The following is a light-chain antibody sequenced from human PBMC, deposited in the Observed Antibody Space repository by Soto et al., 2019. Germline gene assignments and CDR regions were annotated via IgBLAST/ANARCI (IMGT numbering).Light chain of an antibody. Sequence: QSVLAQPPSASGTPGQRVTISCSGSSSNIGSNTVDWYQQLPGTAPKLLIYGNSNRPSGVPDRFSGSRSGTSASLAITGLQAEDEADYYCQSYDSSLTGSKVFGSGTKATVL. CDR2: GNS. J-gene: IGLJ1*01. V-gene: IGLV1-40*01. CDR1: SSNIGSNT. CDR3: QSYDSSLTGSKV.